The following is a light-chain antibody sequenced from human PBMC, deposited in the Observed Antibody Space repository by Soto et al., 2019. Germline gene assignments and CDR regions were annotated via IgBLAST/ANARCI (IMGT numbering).Light chain of an antibody. V-gene: IGKV4-1*01. CDR3: QQYGSFPWT. J-gene: IGKJ1*01. CDR2: WAS. Sequence: DIVMTQSPDSLAVSLGERATINCKSSQNNKNYLAWYQQKTGQPPKLLIDWASTRASGVPDRFSGSGSGTDFTLTISRLEPEDFAVYYCQQYGSFPWTFGQGTKVDIK. CDR1: QNNKNY.